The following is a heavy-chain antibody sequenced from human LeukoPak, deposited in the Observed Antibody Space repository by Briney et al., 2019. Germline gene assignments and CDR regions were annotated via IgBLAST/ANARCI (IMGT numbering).Heavy chain of an antibody. CDR2: IYYSGST. CDR3: AINDPQSSYCSGGSCTWAGDQ. V-gene: IGHV4-59*12. CDR1: GGSISSYY. J-gene: IGHJ4*02. D-gene: IGHD2-15*01. Sequence: SETLSLTCTVSGGSISSYYWSWIRQPPGKGLEWIGYIYYSGSTNYNPSLKSRVTISVDTSKNQFSLNLSSVTAADTAVYYCAINDPQSSYCSGGSCTWAGDQWGQGTLVTVSS.